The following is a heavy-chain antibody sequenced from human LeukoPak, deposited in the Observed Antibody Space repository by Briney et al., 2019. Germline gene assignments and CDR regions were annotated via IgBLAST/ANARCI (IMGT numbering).Heavy chain of an antibody. CDR3: ARDLRAKY. Sequence: PSETLSLTCNVSGAPIFNYYWSWIRQAPGKGLEWIGYVHHSGRTNSNPSLGSRVTMSVDTSTSQLSLNLTSVTTADTAVYFCARDLRAKYWGQGTLVFVSS. CDR1: GAPIFNYY. CDR2: VHHSGRT. D-gene: IGHD4/OR15-4a*01. V-gene: IGHV4-59*01. J-gene: IGHJ1*01.